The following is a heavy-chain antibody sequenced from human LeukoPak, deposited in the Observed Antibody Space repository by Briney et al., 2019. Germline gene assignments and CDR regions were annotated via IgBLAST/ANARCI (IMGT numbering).Heavy chain of an antibody. J-gene: IGHJ4*02. CDR2: IWYDGSNK. CDR3: AKDFFPMTTPEGSNY. D-gene: IGHD4-17*01. V-gene: IGHV3-33*06. Sequence: GGSLRLSCAASGFTFSSYGIHWVRQAPGKGLEWVAVIWYDGSNKYYADSVKGRFTISRDNSKNTVYLQMNSLGAEDTAVYYCAKDFFPMTTPEGSNYWGQGTLVTVSS. CDR1: GFTFSSYG.